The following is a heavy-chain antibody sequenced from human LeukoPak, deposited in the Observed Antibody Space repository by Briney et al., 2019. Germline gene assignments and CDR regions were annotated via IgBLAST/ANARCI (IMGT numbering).Heavy chain of an antibody. Sequence: KPSETLSLTCTVSGGSISNYYWSWIRQPPGKGLEWIGYVYYSGNTNYNPSLKSRVTISVDASRNQFSLKVRSVTAADTAVYYCARQLGWARDLDYLGQGTLVTVSS. CDR3: ARQLGWARDLDY. V-gene: IGHV4-59*08. J-gene: IGHJ4*02. CDR2: VYYSGNT. CDR1: GGSISNYY. D-gene: IGHD1-26*01.